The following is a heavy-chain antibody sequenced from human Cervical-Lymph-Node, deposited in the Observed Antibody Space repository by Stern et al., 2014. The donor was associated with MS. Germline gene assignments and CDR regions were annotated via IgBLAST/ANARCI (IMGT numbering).Heavy chain of an antibody. CDR1: GGSISSSSDY. D-gene: IGHD1-20*01. CDR3: ARHGGITGTAGWGRALDI. CDR2: RYSGGTT. V-gene: IGHV4-39*01. J-gene: IGHJ3*02. Sequence: QLQLQESGPGLVKPSGTLSLTCTVSGGSISSSSDYWGWIRQPPGKGLEWIGSRYSGGTTYYNPSLQSRGTFPVDTSKTQCSWRRISVTAADTAVYYCARHGGITGTAGWGRALDIWGQGTMVTVSS.